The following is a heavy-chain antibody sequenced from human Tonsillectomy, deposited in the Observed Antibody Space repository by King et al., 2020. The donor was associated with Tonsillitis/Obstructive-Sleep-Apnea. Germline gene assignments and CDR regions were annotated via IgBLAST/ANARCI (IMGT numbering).Heavy chain of an antibody. CDR3: AREGIYDSSGYADAFDI. CDR2: ISYDGSNK. V-gene: IGHV3-30*04. CDR1: GFTFSSYA. J-gene: IGHJ3*02. Sequence: VQLVESGGGVVQPGRSLRLSCAASGFTFSSYAIHWVRQPPGKGLEWVAVISYDGSNKYYADSVKGRFTISRDNSKNTLDLQMNSLRVEDTAVYYCAREGIYDSSGYADAFDIWGQGTMVTVSS. D-gene: IGHD3-22*01.